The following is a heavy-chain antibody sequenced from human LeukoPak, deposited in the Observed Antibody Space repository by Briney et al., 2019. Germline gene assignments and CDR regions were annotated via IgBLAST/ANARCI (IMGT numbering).Heavy chain of an antibody. CDR2: INPNSGGT. Sequence: ASVKVSCKASGYTFTSYYMHWVRQAPGQGLEWMGWINPNSGGTNYAQKFQGRVTMTRDTSISTAYMELSRLRSDDTAVYYCARAGYSGYDYPVYYFDYWGQGTLVTVSS. CDR3: ARAGYSGYDYPVYYFDY. D-gene: IGHD5-12*01. J-gene: IGHJ4*02. CDR1: GYTFTSYY. V-gene: IGHV1-2*02.